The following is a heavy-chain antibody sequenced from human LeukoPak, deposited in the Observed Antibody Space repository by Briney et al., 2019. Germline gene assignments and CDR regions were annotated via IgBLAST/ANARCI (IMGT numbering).Heavy chain of an antibody. Sequence: GGSLRLSCAASGFTFSSYGMSWVRQAPGKGLEWVANIRQDGSEIYYVGSVKGRFTISRDNAKNSLYLQMNSLRAEDTAVYYCARVHDFWSGYYFDYWGQGTLVTVSS. CDR3: ARVHDFWSGYYFDY. CDR1: GFTFSSYG. V-gene: IGHV3-7*01. J-gene: IGHJ4*02. D-gene: IGHD3-3*01. CDR2: IRQDGSEI.